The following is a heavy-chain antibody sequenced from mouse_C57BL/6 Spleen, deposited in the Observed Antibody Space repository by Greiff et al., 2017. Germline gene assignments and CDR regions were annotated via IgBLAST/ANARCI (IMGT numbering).Heavy chain of an antibody. Sequence: EVKLQESGGGLVKPGGSLKLSCAASGFTFSDYGMHWVRQAPEKGLEWVAYISSGSSTTYYADTVKGRFTISRDNAKNTLFLQMTSLRSEDTPMYYRARPYCYDVNYFDYWGPGTTLTVSS. J-gene: IGHJ2*01. V-gene: IGHV5-17*01. CDR2: ISSGSSTT. D-gene: IGHD2-12*01. CDR1: GFTFSDYG. CDR3: ARPYCYDVNYFDY.